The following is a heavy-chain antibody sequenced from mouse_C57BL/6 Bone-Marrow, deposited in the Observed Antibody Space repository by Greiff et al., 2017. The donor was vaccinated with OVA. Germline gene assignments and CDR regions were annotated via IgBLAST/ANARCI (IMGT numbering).Heavy chain of an antibody. CDR1: GYSFTGYY. CDR2: INPSTGGT. D-gene: IGHD2-1*01. J-gene: IGHJ3*01. V-gene: IGHV1-42*01. CDR3: ASEKVYYGNPFAY. Sequence: VQLQQSGPELVKPGASVKISCKASGYSFTGYYMNWVKQSPEKSLEWIGEINPSTGGTTYNQKFKAKATLTVDKSSSTAYMQIKSLTSEDSAVYYCASEKVYYGNPFAYWGQGTLVTVSA.